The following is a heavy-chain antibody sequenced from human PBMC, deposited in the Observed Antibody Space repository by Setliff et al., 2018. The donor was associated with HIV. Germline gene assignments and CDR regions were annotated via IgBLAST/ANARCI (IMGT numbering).Heavy chain of an antibody. CDR2: INPSGGRT. CDR1: GYTFTNYY. V-gene: IGHV1-46*01. CDR3: ARCYYDSSGPTDAFDI. J-gene: IGHJ3*02. D-gene: IGHD3-22*01. Sequence: ASVKVSCKASGYTFTNYYIHWGRQAPGQGLEWMGLINPSGGRTSYAQKFQGRLTMTRDTSRSTVYMELSSLRSEDTAVYYCARCYYDSSGPTDAFDIWGQGTVVTVSS.